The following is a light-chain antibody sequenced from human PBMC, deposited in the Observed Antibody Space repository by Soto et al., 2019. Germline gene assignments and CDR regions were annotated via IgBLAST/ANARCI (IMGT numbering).Light chain of an antibody. J-gene: IGKJ1*01. Sequence: EVVMTQSPATLSVSPGDSATLSCRASEGVGTNLAWYQQTPGQGPRLLSYATSTRATGSPARFSGSGSGTECTLTISGRQSEDFAIYYCQQYNKGPPWTFGQGTKVEIK. V-gene: IGKV3-15*01. CDR3: QQYNKGPPWT. CDR1: EGVGTN. CDR2: ATS.